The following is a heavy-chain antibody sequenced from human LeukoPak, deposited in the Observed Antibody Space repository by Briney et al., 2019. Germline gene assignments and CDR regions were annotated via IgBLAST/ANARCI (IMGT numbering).Heavy chain of an antibody. J-gene: IGHJ4*02. CDR1: GYTFTSYG. CDR3: ARVWRVRGYSYGYFDY. D-gene: IGHD5-18*01. Sequence: ASVKVSCKASGYTFTSYGISWVRQAPGQGLEWMGWISVYNGNTNYAQKLQGRVTMTTDTSTSTAYMELRSLRSDDTAVYYCARVWRVRGYSYGYFDYWGQGTLVTVSS. CDR2: ISVYNGNT. V-gene: IGHV1-18*01.